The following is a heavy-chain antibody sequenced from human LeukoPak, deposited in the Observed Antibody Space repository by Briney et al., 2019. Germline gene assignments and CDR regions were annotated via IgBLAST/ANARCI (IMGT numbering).Heavy chain of an antibody. CDR2: ISYDGSNK. CDR1: GFTFSSYG. Sequence: GGSLRLSCAASGFTFSSYGMHWVRQAPGKGLEWVAVISYDGSNKYYADSVKGRFTISRDNSKNTLYLQMNSLRAEDTAVYYCAKGRPYPAVGSSHFDYWGQGTLVTASS. CDR3: AKGRPYPAVGSSHFDY. D-gene: IGHD3-10*01. J-gene: IGHJ4*02. V-gene: IGHV3-30*18.